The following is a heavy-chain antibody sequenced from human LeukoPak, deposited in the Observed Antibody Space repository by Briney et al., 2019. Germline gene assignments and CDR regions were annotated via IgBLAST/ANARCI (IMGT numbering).Heavy chain of an antibody. Sequence: PSETLSLTCTVSGGSISDYYWSWIRQPPGKGREWIGYIYYSGSTNSGSTNYNPSLKSRVTISVDTSKNQLSLKLSSVTAADTAVYYCARGWVYFDYWGQGTLATVSS. J-gene: IGHJ4*02. CDR3: ARGWVYFDY. D-gene: IGHD1-26*01. V-gene: IGHV4-59*01. CDR1: GGSISDYY. CDR2: IYYSGSTNSGST.